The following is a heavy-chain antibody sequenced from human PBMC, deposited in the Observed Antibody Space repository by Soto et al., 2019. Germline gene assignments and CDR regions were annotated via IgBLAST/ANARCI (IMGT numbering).Heavy chain of an antibody. J-gene: IGHJ5*02. D-gene: IGHD6-13*01. V-gene: IGHV3-7*01. CDR2: IKEDGSEK. CDR3: ARVPVKVAAGTAWLDP. CDR1: GFTFSKYW. Sequence: EVQVVESGGGLVQPGGSLRLSCEASGFTFSKYWMSWVRQAPGKGLEWVANIKEDGSEKYYVDSVKGRFTISRDNAKNSLYLQMNSLRAEDTAVYYCARVPVKVAAGTAWLDPWGQGTLVTVSS.